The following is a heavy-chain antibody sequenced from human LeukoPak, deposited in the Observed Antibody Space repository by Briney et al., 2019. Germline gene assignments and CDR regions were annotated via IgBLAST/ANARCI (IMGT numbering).Heavy chain of an antibody. CDR2: IYSGGST. Sequence: PGGSLRLSCAASGFTVSSNYMSWVRQAPGKGLEWVSVIYSGGSTYYADSVKGRFTISRDNSKNTLYLQMNSLRAEDTAAYYCASSGSYGTWYFDYWGQGTLVTVSS. J-gene: IGHJ4*02. V-gene: IGHV3-53*01. CDR3: ASSGSYGTWYFDY. D-gene: IGHD1-26*01. CDR1: GFTVSSNY.